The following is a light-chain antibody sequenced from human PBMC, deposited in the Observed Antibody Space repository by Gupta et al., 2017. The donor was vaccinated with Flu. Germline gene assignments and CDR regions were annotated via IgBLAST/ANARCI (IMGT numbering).Light chain of an antibody. Sequence: VTSSCSGSSSNIGSNSVSWYQQVPGTAPSLLIYTNNQRPSGVPDRFSGSKSGTSASLAISGLQSEDEADYYCAAWDDSLNGLWVFGGGTKLTVL. CDR3: AAWDDSLNGLWV. CDR1: SSNIGSNS. CDR2: TNN. V-gene: IGLV1-44*01. J-gene: IGLJ3*02.